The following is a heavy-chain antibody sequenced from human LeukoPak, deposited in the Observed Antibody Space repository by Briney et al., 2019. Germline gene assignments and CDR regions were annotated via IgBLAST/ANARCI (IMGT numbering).Heavy chain of an antibody. V-gene: IGHV3-23*01. CDR2: TSGNGGTT. CDR3: AKASIKSWGFFDL. CDR1: GLTFSNYA. D-gene: IGHD3-16*01. Sequence: GGSLRLSCAASGLTFSNYAMSWVRQAPGKGLEWVSHTSGNGGTTYYAESVKGRFTISRDNSKNTLYVQMDSLRAEDTAVYYCAKASIKSWGFFDLWGRGILVTVSS. J-gene: IGHJ2*01.